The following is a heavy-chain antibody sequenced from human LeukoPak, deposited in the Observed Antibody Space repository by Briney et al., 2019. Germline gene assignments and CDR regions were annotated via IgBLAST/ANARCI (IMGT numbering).Heavy chain of an antibody. D-gene: IGHD2-2*01. J-gene: IGHJ4*02. CDR3: ARVEYQLAIDY. CDR2: IYCSGST. Sequence: SETLSLTCTVSGGSISSGDYYWSWIRQPPGKGLEWIGYIYCSGSTYYNPSLKSRVTISVDTSKNQFSLKLSSVTAADTAVYYCARVEYQLAIDYWGQGTLVTVSS. V-gene: IGHV4-30-4*08. CDR1: GGSISSGDYY.